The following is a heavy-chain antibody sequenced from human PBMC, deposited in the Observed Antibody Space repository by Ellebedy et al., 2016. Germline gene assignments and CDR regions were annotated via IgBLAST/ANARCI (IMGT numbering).Heavy chain of an antibody. Sequence: LSLTCTVSGGSISSSSYYWGWIRQPPGKGLEWVSYISSSGSTIYYADSVKGRFTISRDDSKNSLYLQMNSLKTEDTAVYYCVRVRLCSGDDCHSARLFDYWGQGILVTVSS. D-gene: IGHD2-15*01. CDR3: VRVRLCSGDDCHSARLFDY. J-gene: IGHJ4*02. V-gene: IGHV3-11*01. CDR1: GGSISSSSYY. CDR2: ISSSGSTI.